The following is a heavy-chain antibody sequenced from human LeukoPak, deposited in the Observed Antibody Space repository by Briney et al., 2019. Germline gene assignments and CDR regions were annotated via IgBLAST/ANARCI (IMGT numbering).Heavy chain of an antibody. CDR2: IYTSGST. CDR3: ARDGGVRGVNWFDP. CDR1: GGSISSYY. J-gene: IGHJ5*02. V-gene: IGHV4-4*07. Sequence: SETPSLTCTVSGGSISSYYWSWIRQPAGKGLEWIGRIYTSGSTNYNPSLKSRVTMSVDTSKNQFSLKLSSVTAADTAVYYCARDGGVRGVNWFDPWGQGTLVTVSS. D-gene: IGHD3-10*01.